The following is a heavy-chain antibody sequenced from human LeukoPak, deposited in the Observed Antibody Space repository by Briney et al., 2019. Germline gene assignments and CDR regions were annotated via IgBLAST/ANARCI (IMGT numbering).Heavy chain of an antibody. V-gene: IGHV3-21*01. CDR1: GFTFSRYS. J-gene: IGHJ5*02. D-gene: IGHD6-13*01. Sequence: PGGSLRLSCAASGFTFSRYSMNRVRQAPGKGLEWVSSISSSSSYIYYADSVKGRFTISRDNAKNSLYLQMNSLRAEDTAVYYCARDSPVAAAGTWFDPWGQGTLVTVSS. CDR2: ISSSSSYI. CDR3: ARDSPVAAAGTWFDP.